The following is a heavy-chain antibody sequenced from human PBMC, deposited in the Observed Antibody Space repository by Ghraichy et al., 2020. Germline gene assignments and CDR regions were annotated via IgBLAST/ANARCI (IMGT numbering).Heavy chain of an antibody. J-gene: IGHJ6*04. CDR1: SGSISGYY. CDR2: VSYSGTT. D-gene: IGHD3-10*01. V-gene: IGHV4-59*01. CDR3: ARNYYHGSGSVILGV. Sequence: SETLSLTCIVSSGSISGYYWNWVRQPPGKGLEWIGYVSYSGTTNRNPSLKSRVTISVDTSKNQLSLELRSVTAADTAVYYCARNYYHGSGSVILGVWGKGTTVTVSS.